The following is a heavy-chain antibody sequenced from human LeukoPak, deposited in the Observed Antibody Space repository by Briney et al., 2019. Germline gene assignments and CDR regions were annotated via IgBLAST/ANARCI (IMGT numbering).Heavy chain of an antibody. Sequence: PGGSLRLSCAASGFTFDDYAMHWVRQAPGKGLEWVSGISWNSGSIGYADSVKGRFTISRDNAKNSLYLQMNSLRAEDTAVYYCAKAVVPAAIPLYYYYGMDVWGQGTTVTVSS. V-gene: IGHV3-9*01. CDR3: AKAVVPAAIPLYYYYGMDV. J-gene: IGHJ6*02. D-gene: IGHD2-2*01. CDR2: ISWNSGSI. CDR1: GFTFDDYA.